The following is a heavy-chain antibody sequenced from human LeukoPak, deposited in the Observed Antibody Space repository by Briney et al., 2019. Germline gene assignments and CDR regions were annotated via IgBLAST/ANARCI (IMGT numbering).Heavy chain of an antibody. CDR2: IKEDGGEK. V-gene: IGHV3-7*01. D-gene: IGHD2-2*02. J-gene: IGHJ6*03. CDR1: GFTLSTYW. CDR3: ARAAGYQLLYGYYYYMDV. Sequence: GSLRLSCEASGFTLSTYWMSWVRQAPGKGLEWVANIKEDGGEKYYVDSVKGRFTISRDNAKNSLYLQMNSLRAEDTAVYYCARAAGYQLLYGYYYYMDVWGKGTTVTVSS.